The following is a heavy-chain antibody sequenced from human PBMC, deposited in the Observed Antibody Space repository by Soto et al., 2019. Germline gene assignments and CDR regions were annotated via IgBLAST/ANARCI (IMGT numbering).Heavy chain of an antibody. Sequence: ASVKVSCKASGYTFTSYDINWVRQATGQGLEWMGWMNPNSGDTGYAQKFQGRVTMTRNTSISTAYMELSSLRSEDTAVYYWARTLWFGEIHYYFDYWGQGTLVTVSS. CDR3: ARTLWFGEIHYYFDY. V-gene: IGHV1-8*01. CDR2: MNPNSGDT. CDR1: GYTFTSYD. D-gene: IGHD3-10*01. J-gene: IGHJ4*02.